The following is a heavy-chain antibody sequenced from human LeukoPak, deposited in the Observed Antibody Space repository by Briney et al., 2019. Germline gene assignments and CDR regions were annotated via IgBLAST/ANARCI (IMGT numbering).Heavy chain of an antibody. CDR2: IYSGGST. Sequence: PGGSLRLSCAASGFTVSSNYMSWVRQAPGKGLEWVSVIYSGGSTYYADSVKGRFTISRDNSKNTLYLQMNSLRAEDTAVYYCARAPIKPPQYYGMDVWGQGTTVTVSS. CDR1: GFTVSSNY. D-gene: IGHD1-14*01. V-gene: IGHV3-53*01. CDR3: ARAPIKPPQYYGMDV. J-gene: IGHJ6*02.